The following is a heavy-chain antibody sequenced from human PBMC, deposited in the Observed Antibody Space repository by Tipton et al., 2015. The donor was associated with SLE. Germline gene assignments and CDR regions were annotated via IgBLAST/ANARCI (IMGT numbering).Heavy chain of an antibody. Sequence: TLSLTCTVSGGSISSGSYYWGWIRQPPGKGLEWIGSIYYSGDTNYNPSLKSRVTISVDTSKNQFSLKLTSVTAADTAVYFCARVYSSSWYYYYYMDVWGKGTTVTVSS. CDR1: GGSISSGSYY. CDR2: IYYSGDT. CDR3: ARVYSSSWYYYYYMDV. D-gene: IGHD6-13*01. V-gene: IGHV4-39*07. J-gene: IGHJ6*03.